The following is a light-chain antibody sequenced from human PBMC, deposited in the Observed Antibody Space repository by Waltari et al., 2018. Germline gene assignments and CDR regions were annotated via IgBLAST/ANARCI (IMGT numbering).Light chain of an antibody. J-gene: IGKJ5*01. CDR2: GAS. Sequence: DIQLTQSPSFLSASVGARVTITCRASQGISSYLSWYQQKPGKAPKLLIYGASTLQSAIPSRFSGIGSGTEFTLTISSLQPEDSATYYCQQLGAYPITFGQGTRVETK. CDR3: QQLGAYPIT. CDR1: QGISSY. V-gene: IGKV1-9*01.